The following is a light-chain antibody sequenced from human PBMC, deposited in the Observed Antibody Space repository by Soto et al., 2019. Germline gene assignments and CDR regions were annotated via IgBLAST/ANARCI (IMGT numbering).Light chain of an antibody. J-gene: IGKJ1*01. Sequence: DIQMTQSPSPLSASVGDRFTVTCRASQTISTYLNWYQQKPGKAPKLLIYGASSLQSGVPSRFSGSGSGTDFTLTISSLQPEDFGTYYCQQSLSTPRTFGQGTQVDIK. CDR3: QQSLSTPRT. CDR1: QTISTY. V-gene: IGKV1-39*01. CDR2: GAS.